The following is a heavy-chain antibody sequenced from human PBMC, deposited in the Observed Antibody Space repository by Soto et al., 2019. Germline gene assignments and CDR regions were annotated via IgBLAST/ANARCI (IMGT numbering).Heavy chain of an antibody. CDR3: AKGSRDILVRGVNYFDF. CDR1: GFTFSNYA. V-gene: IGHV3-23*01. CDR2: VSASGATT. J-gene: IGHJ4*02. D-gene: IGHD3-10*01. Sequence: EVQVLESGGGLVQPGGSLRLSCAASGFTFSNYAMSWVRQAPGKGLEWVSGVSASGATTYYADSVKGRFTISRDNSKNTMCREVNSLRAEDTAVYHWAKGSRDILVRGVNYFDFWGQGTLVTVSS.